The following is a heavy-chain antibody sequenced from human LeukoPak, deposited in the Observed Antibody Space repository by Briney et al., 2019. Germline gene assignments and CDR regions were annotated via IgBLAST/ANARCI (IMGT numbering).Heavy chain of an antibody. Sequence: PGGSLRLSCTASGFTFGDYAMSWFRQAPGKGLEWVGRIKSRTDGGTTNYAAPVKGRFTISRDDSKNTLYLQMDSLKTEDTAVYYCNADPKPGFNYWGQGTLVTVSS. V-gene: IGHV3-15*01. CDR3: NADPKPGFNY. CDR1: GFTFGDYA. CDR2: IKSRTDGGTT. J-gene: IGHJ4*02.